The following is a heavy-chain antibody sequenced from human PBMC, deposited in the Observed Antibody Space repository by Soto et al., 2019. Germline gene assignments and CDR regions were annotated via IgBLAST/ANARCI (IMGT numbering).Heavy chain of an antibody. V-gene: IGHV4-31*03. CDR1: NASITSSGYY. CDR2: IYHSGST. CDR3: ARMSGTYYVPDY. D-gene: IGHD1-26*01. Sequence: QVQLQESGPRLVEASQTLSLTCTVSNASITSSGYYWSWVRQPPGKRLEWVAYIYHSGSTFYSPSLQSRLTMSVDTSKNQFSLTLRSVTAADTAVYHCARMSGTYYVPDYWGQGTRVTVSS. J-gene: IGHJ4*02.